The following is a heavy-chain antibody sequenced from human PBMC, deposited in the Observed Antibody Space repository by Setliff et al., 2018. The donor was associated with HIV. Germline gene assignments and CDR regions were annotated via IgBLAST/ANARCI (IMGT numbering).Heavy chain of an antibody. CDR1: GGSINSYY. V-gene: IGHV4-59*08. D-gene: IGHD3-10*01. Sequence: SLTCTVSGGSINSYYWGWIRQPPGKGLEWIGYIFYSGTTSYNPSLKSRVTISVDTSKNQFSLKLSSVTAADTAVYYCARHRRDYYGSGGYSAWGQGTLVTVSS. J-gene: IGHJ5*02. CDR2: IFYSGTT. CDR3: ARHRRDYYGSGGYSA.